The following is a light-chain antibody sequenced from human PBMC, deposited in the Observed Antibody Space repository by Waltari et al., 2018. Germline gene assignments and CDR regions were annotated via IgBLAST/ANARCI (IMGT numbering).Light chain of an antibody. J-gene: IGKJ1*01. CDR3: HQRANWPWT. CDR1: QSVSSY. V-gene: IGKV3-11*01. Sequence: EIVLTQSPATLSLSPGEXATLSCRASQSVSSYLAWYQQQPGQAPRLLIYDASNRATGIPARFSGSGSGTDFTLSISSLEPEDFAVYYCHQRANWPWTFGHGTKVEIK. CDR2: DAS.